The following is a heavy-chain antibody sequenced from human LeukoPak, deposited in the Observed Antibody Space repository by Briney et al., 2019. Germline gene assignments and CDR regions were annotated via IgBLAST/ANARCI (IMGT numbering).Heavy chain of an antibody. V-gene: IGHV3-21*01. CDR1: GFTFSSYS. CDR3: ARVAAATTNPRFDY. CDR2: ISSSSSYI. D-gene: IGHD5-24*01. Sequence: GGSLRLSCAASGFTFSSYSMNWVRQAPGKGLEWVSSISSSSSYIYYADSVKGRFTISRDNAKNSLYLQMNSLRAEDTAVYYCARVAAATTNPRFDYWGQGTLVTVSS. J-gene: IGHJ4*02.